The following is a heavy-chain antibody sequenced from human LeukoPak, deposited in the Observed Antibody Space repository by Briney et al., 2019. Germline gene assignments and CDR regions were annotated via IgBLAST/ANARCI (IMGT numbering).Heavy chain of an antibody. CDR1: GYTFTGYY. D-gene: IGHD6-13*01. V-gene: IGHV1-2*02. J-gene: IGHJ6*03. Sequence: ASVRVSCKASGYTFTGYYMHWVRQAPGQGLEWMGWINPNSGGTNYAQKLQGRVTMTTDTSTSTAYMELRSLRSDDTAVYYCARGPYSSSWYDYYYYYYMDVWGKGTTVTVSS. CDR3: ARGPYSSSWYDYYYYYYMDV. CDR2: INPNSGGT.